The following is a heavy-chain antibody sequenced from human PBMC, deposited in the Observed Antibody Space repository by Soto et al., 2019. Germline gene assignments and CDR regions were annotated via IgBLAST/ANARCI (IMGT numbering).Heavy chain of an antibody. CDR1: GYSFTSYW. Sequence: GESLKISCKGSGYSFTSYWISWVRQVPGKGLEWMGRIDPSDSYTNYSPSFQGHVTISADKSISTAYLQWSSLKASDTAMYYCASYSGSYQRNFDYWGKGTLVTVSS. CDR3: ASYSGSYQRNFDY. V-gene: IGHV5-10-1*01. J-gene: IGHJ4*02. D-gene: IGHD1-26*01. CDR2: IDPSDSYT.